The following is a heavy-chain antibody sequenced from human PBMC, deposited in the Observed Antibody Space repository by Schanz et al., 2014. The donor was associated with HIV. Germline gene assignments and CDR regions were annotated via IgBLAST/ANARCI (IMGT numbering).Heavy chain of an antibody. J-gene: IGHJ4*02. V-gene: IGHV3-21*06. CDR2: ISSSSTYI. CDR1: GFTFSSYT. CDR3: AKDDQQFAY. Sequence: VQLVESGGGVVQPGKSLRLSCAASGFTFSSYTMNWVRQAPGKGLEWFSSISSSSTYIYYADSVKGRFTISRDNAKNSLYLQMNSLRAEDTAVYYCAKDDQQFAYWGQGTLVTVSS. D-gene: IGHD6-6*01.